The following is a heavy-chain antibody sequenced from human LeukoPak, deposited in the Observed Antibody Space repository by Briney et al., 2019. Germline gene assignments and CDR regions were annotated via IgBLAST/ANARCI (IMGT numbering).Heavy chain of an antibody. CDR3: ARDMRAGVAPEGFQH. Sequence: ASVKVSCKASGYTFTSYGISWVRQAPGQGLEWMGWISAYNGNTHYAQKLQGRVTMTTDTSTSTAYMELRSLRSDDTAVYYCARDMRAGVAPEGFQHWGQGTVVTVSS. J-gene: IGHJ1*01. V-gene: IGHV1-18*01. CDR2: ISAYNGNT. CDR1: GYTFTSYG. D-gene: IGHD2-15*01.